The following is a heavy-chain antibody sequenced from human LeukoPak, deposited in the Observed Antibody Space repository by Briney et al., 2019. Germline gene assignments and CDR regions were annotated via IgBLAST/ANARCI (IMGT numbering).Heavy chain of an antibody. CDR3: ASYLNRALWFGELGFDY. Sequence: SETLSLTCTVSGGSISSGDYYWSWIRQPPGKGLEWIGYIYYSGSTYYNPSLKSRVTISVDTSKNQFSLKLSSVTAADTAVYYCASYLNRALWFGELGFDYWGQGTLVTVSS. CDR1: GGSISSGDYY. CDR2: IYYSGST. D-gene: IGHD3-10*01. V-gene: IGHV4-30-4*01. J-gene: IGHJ4*02.